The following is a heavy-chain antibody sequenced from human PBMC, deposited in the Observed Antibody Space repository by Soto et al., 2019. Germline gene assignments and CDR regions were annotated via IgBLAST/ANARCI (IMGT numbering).Heavy chain of an antibody. V-gene: IGHV4-61*01. CDR3: ARDRTYYDFWSGYPPIPHYYYYGMDV. D-gene: IGHD3-3*01. Sequence: LPPHWTVSGGSVSSGCYQWSGIRQPPGKGLELIGDIYYSGSTNYNPSLKSRVTISVDTSKNQFSLKLSSVTAADTAVYYCARDRTYYDFWSGYPPIPHYYYYGMDVWGQGTTVTVSS. CDR1: GGSVSSGCYQ. J-gene: IGHJ6*02. CDR2: IYYSGST.